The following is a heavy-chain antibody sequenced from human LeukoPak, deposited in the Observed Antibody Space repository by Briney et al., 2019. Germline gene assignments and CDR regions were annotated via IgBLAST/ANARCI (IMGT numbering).Heavy chain of an antibody. Sequence: ASVKVSCKASGGTFSSYAISWVRQAPGQGLEWMGGIIPIFGTANYAQKFQGRVTITTDESTSTAYMELSSLRSEDTAVYYCARLASPQWLGNWFDPWGQGTLVTVSS. CDR3: ARLASPQWLGNWFDP. CDR1: GGTFSSYA. V-gene: IGHV1-69*05. D-gene: IGHD3-10*01. J-gene: IGHJ5*02. CDR2: IIPIFGTA.